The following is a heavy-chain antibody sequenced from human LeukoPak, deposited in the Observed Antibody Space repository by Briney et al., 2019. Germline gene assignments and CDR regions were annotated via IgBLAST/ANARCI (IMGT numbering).Heavy chain of an antibody. CDR3: AKGYSWSGSPHAFDI. Sequence: PGGSLRHSCAASGFTFNTYAMNWARQAPGKGLEWVSEISGSGGTAFYADSVRGRFTISRDNSKNTLYVQMNSLRAEDTAVYYCAKGYSWSGSPHAFDIWGQGTMVTVSS. V-gene: IGHV3-23*01. CDR2: ISGSGGTA. J-gene: IGHJ3*02. D-gene: IGHD3-3*01. CDR1: GFTFNTYA.